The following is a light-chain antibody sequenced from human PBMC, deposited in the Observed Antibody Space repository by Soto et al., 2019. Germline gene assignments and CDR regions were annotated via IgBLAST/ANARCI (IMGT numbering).Light chain of an antibody. J-gene: IGKJ4*02. CDR2: GAS. V-gene: IGKV3-15*01. CDR1: QSLNSN. CDR3: QQYNNLPLT. Sequence: SVMTLSSPTMSVSPGQRATLSCRASQSLNSNLAWYQQKPGQVPRLLIYGASTRATNIPARFSGSGSGTEFTLTISSLQSEDYAVYYCQQYNNLPLTFGGGTKVDIK.